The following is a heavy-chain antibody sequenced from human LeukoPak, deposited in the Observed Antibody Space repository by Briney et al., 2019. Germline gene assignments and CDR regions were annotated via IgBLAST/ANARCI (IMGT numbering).Heavy chain of an antibody. CDR2: IQREGSEE. CDR3: VGGGPSTWS. Sequence: GGSLRLSCAASGFTFSSYWMSWVRQAPGRGLEWVASIQREGSEEHYVDSVKGRFTISRDDAKNMLFLQMNSLRAEDTAVYYCVGGGPSTWSWGQGTLVTVSS. J-gene: IGHJ5*02. D-gene: IGHD2-15*01. CDR1: GFTFSSYW. V-gene: IGHV3-7*01.